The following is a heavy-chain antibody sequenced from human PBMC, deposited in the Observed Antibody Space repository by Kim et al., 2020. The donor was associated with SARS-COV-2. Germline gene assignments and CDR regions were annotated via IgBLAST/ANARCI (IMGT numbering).Heavy chain of an antibody. CDR2: INHSGST. V-gene: IGHV4-34*01. CDR3: ARGEIVVVTAMVTYYYYYYMDV. D-gene: IGHD2-21*02. J-gene: IGHJ6*03. Sequence: SETLSLTCAVYGGSFSGYYWSGIRQPPGKGREWIGEINHSGSTNYNPSLNSRVTISVDTSTNQFSLKLSSVTAADTAVYYCARGEIVVVTAMVTYYYYYYMDVWGTGTTVTVSS. CDR1: GGSFSGYY.